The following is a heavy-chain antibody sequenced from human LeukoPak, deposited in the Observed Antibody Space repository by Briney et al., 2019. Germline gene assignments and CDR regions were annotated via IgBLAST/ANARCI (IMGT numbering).Heavy chain of an antibody. CDR2: IYYSGST. CDR3: ARDRLYYGSGSYGMDV. CDR1: GGSISSYY. Sequence: SETLSLTCTVSGGSISSYYWSWIRQPPGKGLEWIGYIYYSGSTNYNPSLKSRVTISVDTSKNQFSLKLSSVTAADTAVYYCARDRLYYGSGSYGMDVWGQGTTVTVSS. D-gene: IGHD3-10*01. J-gene: IGHJ6*02. V-gene: IGHV4-59*12.